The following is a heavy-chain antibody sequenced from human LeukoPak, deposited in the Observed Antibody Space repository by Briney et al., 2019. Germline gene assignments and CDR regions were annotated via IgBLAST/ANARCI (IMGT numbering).Heavy chain of an antibody. CDR2: IYYSGST. Sequence: PSETLSLTCTVSGGSISSYYWSWIRQPPGKGLEWIGYIYYSGSTNYNPSLKSRVTISVDTSKNQFSLKLSSVTAADTAVYYCARALDRNCFDPCWEGAMVTVFS. J-gene: IGHJ5*02. V-gene: IGHV4-59*12. CDR1: GGSISSYY. CDR3: ARALDRNCFDP.